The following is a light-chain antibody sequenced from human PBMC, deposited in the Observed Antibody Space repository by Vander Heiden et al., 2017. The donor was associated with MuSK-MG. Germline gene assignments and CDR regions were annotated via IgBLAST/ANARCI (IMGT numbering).Light chain of an antibody. CDR1: QSVSSNF. CDR3: QQYGTSPFT. V-gene: IGKV3-20*01. J-gene: IGKJ3*01. CDR2: DAS. Sequence: EIVLTQSPGTLSLSPGERATLSCRASQSVSSNFLAWYQQKPGQAPRLLISDASSRATGIPDRFSGSGSGTDFTLTISRLEPEDFAVYYCQQYGTSPFTFGPGTKVDIK.